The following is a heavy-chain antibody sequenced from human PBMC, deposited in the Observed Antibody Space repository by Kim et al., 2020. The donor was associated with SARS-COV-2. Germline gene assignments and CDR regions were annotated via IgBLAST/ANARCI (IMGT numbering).Heavy chain of an antibody. CDR3: ARRIQLWSTGSYYYYYGMDV. D-gene: IGHD5-18*01. J-gene: IGHJ6*02. CDR1: GFTFSSYE. CDR2: ISSSGSTI. V-gene: IGHV3-48*03. Sequence: GGSLRLSCAASGFTFSSYEMNWVRQAPGKGLEWVSYISSSGSTIYYADSVKGRFTISRDNAKNSLYLQMNSLRAEDTAVYYCARRIQLWSTGSYYYYYGMDVWGQGTTVTVSS.